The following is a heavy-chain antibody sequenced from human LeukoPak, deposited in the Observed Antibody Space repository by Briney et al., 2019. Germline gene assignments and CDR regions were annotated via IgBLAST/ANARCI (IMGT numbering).Heavy chain of an antibody. J-gene: IGHJ4*02. D-gene: IGHD3-22*01. CDR1: GGAISSFY. CDR3: ARFTGDNSAQYFDS. CDR2: IYYSGTT. Sequence: SETLSLTCTVSGGAISSFYWSWIRQVPGKGLEWIGYIYYSGTTNYNPSLRSRVTISPHTSKTQFSLKLSSVTAADTAVYYCARFTGDNSAQYFDSWGQGTLVTVSS. V-gene: IGHV4-59*01.